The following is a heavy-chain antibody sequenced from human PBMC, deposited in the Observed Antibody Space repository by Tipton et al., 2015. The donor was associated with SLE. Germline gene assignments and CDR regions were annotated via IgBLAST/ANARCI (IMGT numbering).Heavy chain of an antibody. J-gene: IGHJ4*02. Sequence: TLSLTCTVSGGSVSSGSYYWSWIRQPPGKGLEWIGYIYYSGSTNYNPSLKSRVTISVDTSKNQFSLKLSSVTAADTAVYYCARDLTLDYWGLGTLVTVSS. V-gene: IGHV4-61*01. CDR2: IYYSGST. CDR1: GGSVSSGSYY. D-gene: IGHD4-23*01. CDR3: ARDLTLDY.